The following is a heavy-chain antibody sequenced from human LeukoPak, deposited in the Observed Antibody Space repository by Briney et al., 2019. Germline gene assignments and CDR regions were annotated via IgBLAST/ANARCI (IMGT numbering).Heavy chain of an antibody. CDR3: AKDREAYDSSGHFDY. J-gene: IGHJ4*02. D-gene: IGHD3-22*01. V-gene: IGHV3-23*01. Sequence: GGSLRLSCAASGFSFSSYAMSWVRQAPGKGLEWVSAISGSGGSTYYADSVKGRFTISRDNSKNTLYLQMNSLRAEDTAVYYCAKDREAYDSSGHFDYWGQGTLVTVSS. CDR2: ISGSGGST. CDR1: GFSFSSYA.